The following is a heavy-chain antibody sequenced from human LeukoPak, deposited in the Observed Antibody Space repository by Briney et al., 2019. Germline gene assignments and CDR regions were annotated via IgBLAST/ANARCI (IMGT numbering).Heavy chain of an antibody. CDR3: ARAPDTSGYFAQPNFDY. D-gene: IGHD3-22*01. Sequence: ASVKVSCKASGYTFASHYLHWVRQAPGQGLEWMGIINPSGGVTSSAQKSQGRVTMTRDTSLSTVFMELSSLTSEDTAVYYCARAPDTSGYFAQPNFDYWGQGTLVTVS. CDR2: INPSGGVT. V-gene: IGHV1-46*01. J-gene: IGHJ4*02. CDR1: GYTFASHY.